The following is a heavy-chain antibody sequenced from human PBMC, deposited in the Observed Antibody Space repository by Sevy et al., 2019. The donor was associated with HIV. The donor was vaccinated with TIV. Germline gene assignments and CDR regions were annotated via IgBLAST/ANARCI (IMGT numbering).Heavy chain of an antibody. V-gene: IGHV3-49*03. J-gene: IGHJ6*02. Sequence: GGSLRLSCTASGFNFGDYAMSWCRQAPGKGLEWIGFIRSKTYGGTTEYAASVKGRFTISRDDSNSIASLKMNSLKTEDTVVYYCARVRGTIYPYSYFGMDVWGQGTTVTVSS. D-gene: IGHD3-16*01. CDR1: GFNFGDYA. CDR2: IRSKTYGGTT. CDR3: ARVRGTIYPYSYFGMDV.